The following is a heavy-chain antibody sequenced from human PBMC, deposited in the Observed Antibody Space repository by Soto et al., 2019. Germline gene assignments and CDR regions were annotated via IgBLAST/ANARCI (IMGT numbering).Heavy chain of an antibody. CDR3: ARAPPYYYHSSGYYNAHFDF. D-gene: IGHD3-22*01. J-gene: IGHJ4*02. CDR1: GYTFSDYY. Sequence: QVQLVQSGAEVKKPGASVKVSCKASGYTFSDYYIHWVRQAPGQGLEWMGWINPLSGGTNSAQKFQGRVTMTRDTSITTSSMELNSLTSDDTAMYYCARAPPYYYHSSGYYNAHFDFWGQGTLVTVSS. CDR2: INPLSGGT. V-gene: IGHV1-2*02.